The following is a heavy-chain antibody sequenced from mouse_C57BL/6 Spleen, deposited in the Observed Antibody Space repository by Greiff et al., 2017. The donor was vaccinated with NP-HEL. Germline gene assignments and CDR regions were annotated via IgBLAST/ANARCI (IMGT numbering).Heavy chain of an antibody. V-gene: IGHV10-1*01. D-gene: IGHD2-1*01. CDR1: GFSFNTYA. CDR3: VRNYGNYAWFAY. J-gene: IGHJ3*01. CDR2: IRSKSNNYAT. Sequence: EPGGGLVQPKGSLKLSCAASGFSFNTYAMNWVRQAPGKGLEWVARIRSKSNNYATYYADSVKDRFTISRDDSESMLYLQMNNLKTEDTAMYYCVRNYGNYAWFAYWGQGTLVTVSA.